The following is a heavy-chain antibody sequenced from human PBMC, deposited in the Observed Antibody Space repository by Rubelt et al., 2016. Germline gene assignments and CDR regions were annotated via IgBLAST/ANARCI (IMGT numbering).Heavy chain of an antibody. V-gene: IGHV3-30*04. J-gene: IGHJ6*02. CDR1: GFTFRSYA. CDR3: ARDGCITMSCMDV. CDR2: ISYDGSNK. Sequence: QVQLVESGGGVVQPGRSLRLACAASGFTFRSYAMHWVRQAPGKGLEWVAVISYDGSNKYYADSVKGRFTISRDNSKNTLYLQMNSLRAEDTAVYYCARDGCITMSCMDVWGQGTTVTVSS. D-gene: IGHD3-10*02.